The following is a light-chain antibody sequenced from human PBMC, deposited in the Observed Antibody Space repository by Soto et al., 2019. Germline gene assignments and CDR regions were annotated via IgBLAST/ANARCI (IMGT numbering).Light chain of an antibody. CDR3: QQYGTSLRSIK. CDR1: QSVSSSY. CDR2: GAS. V-gene: IGKV3-20*01. J-gene: IGKJ1*01. Sequence: EIVLTQSPGTLSLSPGERATLSCRASQSVSSSYLAWYQQKPGQAPRLLIYGASSRATGIPDRFSGSGSGTDFTLTISRLEPEDFAVDYCQQYGTSLRSIKFGQGTKVDIK.